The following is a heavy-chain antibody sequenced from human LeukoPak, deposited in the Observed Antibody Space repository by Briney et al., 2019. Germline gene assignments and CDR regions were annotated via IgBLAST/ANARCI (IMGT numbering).Heavy chain of an antibody. CDR1: GFTVSSSP. Sequence: GESLRLSCAASGFTVSSSPINWVRQAPGRGLEWVSVIYSGGNTFYADSVKGRFTISRHNSENTLYLQMSSLSADDTAVYYCVRLMESGWFDPWGQGTLVTVFS. D-gene: IGHD2-8*01. CDR3: VRLMESGWFDP. V-gene: IGHV3-53*04. CDR2: IYSGGNT. J-gene: IGHJ5*02.